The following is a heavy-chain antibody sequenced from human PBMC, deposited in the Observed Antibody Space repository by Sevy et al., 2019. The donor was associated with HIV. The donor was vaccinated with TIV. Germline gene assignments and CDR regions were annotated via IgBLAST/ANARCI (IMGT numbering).Heavy chain of an antibody. J-gene: IGHJ3*02. CDR1: GFAFSSYT. V-gene: IGHV3-30*14. CDR2: ISYDESIE. D-gene: IGHD4-17*01. CDR3: AREGNYGDSGDALDI. Sequence: GGSLRLSCAASGFAFSSYTVHWVRQAPDKGLEWVALISYDESIEYYADSVRGRLTISRDTSESTLYLQMSSLRAEDTAVYYCAREGNYGDSGDALDIWGQGTLVTVSS.